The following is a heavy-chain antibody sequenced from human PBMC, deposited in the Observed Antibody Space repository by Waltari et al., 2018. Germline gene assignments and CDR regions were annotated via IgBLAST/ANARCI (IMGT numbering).Heavy chain of an antibody. J-gene: IGHJ4*02. V-gene: IGHV1-24*01. CDR2: FYPEDGET. Sequence: QVQLVQSGAEVKKPGASVKVSCRVSGYTLTEFTMPWVRQAPGTGLEWMGGFYPEDGETIYAQKFQGRVTMTEDTSTDTAYMELSSLRSEDTAVYYCATDSRLRLGELSLAGGGHYWGQGTLVTVSS. CDR1: GYTLTEFT. D-gene: IGHD3-16*02. CDR3: ATDSRLRLGELSLAGGGHY.